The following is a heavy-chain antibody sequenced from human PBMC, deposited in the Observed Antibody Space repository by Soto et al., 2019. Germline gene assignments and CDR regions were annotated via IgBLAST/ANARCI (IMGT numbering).Heavy chain of an antibody. J-gene: IGHJ4*02. V-gene: IGHV1-69*01. CDR2: ISPICGTA. CDR3: ARVHRRWSREEARFDY. D-gene: IGHD1-26*01. Sequence: QVQLVQSGAELKKPGSSVKVSCKASGGTFSSYAISWVRQAPGQGLEWMGGISPICGTANYAQKVQGRVTITADESTSTAYMELSSLSSEDTAVYYCARVHRRWSREEARFDYWGQGTLVTVSS. CDR1: GGTFSSYA.